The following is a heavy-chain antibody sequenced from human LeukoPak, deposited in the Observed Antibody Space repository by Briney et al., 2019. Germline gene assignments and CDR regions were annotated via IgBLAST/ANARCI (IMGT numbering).Heavy chain of an antibody. CDR3: ARGYSGGY. CDR1: GFTFNNFW. J-gene: IGHJ4*02. D-gene: IGHD1-26*01. Sequence: GGSLRLSCAASGFTFNNFWMTWVRQAPGKGLEWVANIKQDGSEKYYVDSVKGRFTISRDNAKNSLYLQMNSLRAEDTAVYYCARGYSGGYWGQGTLVTVSS. V-gene: IGHV3-7*01. CDR2: IKQDGSEK.